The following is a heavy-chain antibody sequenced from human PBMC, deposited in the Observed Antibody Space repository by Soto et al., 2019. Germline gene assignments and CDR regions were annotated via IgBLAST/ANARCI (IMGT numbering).Heavy chain of an antibody. D-gene: IGHD3-22*01. CDR1: GFTFSSYA. Sequence: QVQLVESGGGVVQPGRSLRLSCAASGFTFSSYAMHWVRQAPGKGLEWVAVISYDGSNKYYADSVKGRFTISRDNSKNTLYLQMNSLRAEDTAVYYCARSPHYYDSSGYYPPYYWGQGTLVTVSS. CDR2: ISYDGSNK. J-gene: IGHJ4*02. CDR3: ARSPHYYDSSGYYPPYY. V-gene: IGHV3-30-3*01.